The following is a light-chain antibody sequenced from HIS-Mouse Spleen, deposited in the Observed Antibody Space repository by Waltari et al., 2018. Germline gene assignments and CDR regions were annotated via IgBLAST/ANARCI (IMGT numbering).Light chain of an antibody. V-gene: IGKV1-13*02. CDR3: QQFNSYPHT. CDR1: QGISSA. Sequence: AIQLTQSPSSLSASVGERVTLTCRASQGISSALAWYQQKPGKAPKLLIYDASSLESGVPSRFSGSGSGTDFTLTISSLQPEDFATYYCQQFNSYPHTFGQGTKLEIK. J-gene: IGKJ2*01. CDR2: DAS.